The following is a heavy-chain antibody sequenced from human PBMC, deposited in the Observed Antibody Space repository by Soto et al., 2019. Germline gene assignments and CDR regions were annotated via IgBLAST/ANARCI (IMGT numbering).Heavy chain of an antibody. CDR1: GFTVSYTY. D-gene: IGHD3-16*02. V-gene: IGHV3-23*01. CDR2: ISNNGDTA. CDR3: AKSRVFIGAIVTLLDS. J-gene: IGHJ4*02. Sequence: PGGSLRLSCVVSGFTVSYTYMSWARQAPGKGLEWVASISNNGDTAYYADSVKGRFTISRGNSENTLYLQMNGLRADDTALYFCAKSRVFIGAIVTLLDSWGQGTQVTVSS.